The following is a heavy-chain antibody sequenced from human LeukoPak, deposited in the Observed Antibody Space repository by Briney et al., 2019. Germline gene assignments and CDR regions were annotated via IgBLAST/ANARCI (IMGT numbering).Heavy chain of an antibody. V-gene: IGHV3-9*01. CDR2: ISWNSGTV. Sequence: PGGSLRLSCAASGFTFDDYAMYWVRQAPGKGLEWVSGISWNSGTVGYADSVKGRFTVSRDNAKNSLYLQMNSLRVEDTALYYCAKDVGWGQTYYDFWPTDSWGQGTLVTVSS. CDR3: AKDVGWGQTYYDFWPTDS. D-gene: IGHD3-3*01. CDR1: GFTFDDYA. J-gene: IGHJ5*01.